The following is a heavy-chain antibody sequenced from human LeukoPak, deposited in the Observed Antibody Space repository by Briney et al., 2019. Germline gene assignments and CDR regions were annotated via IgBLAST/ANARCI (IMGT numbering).Heavy chain of an antibody. D-gene: IGHD2-21*02. CDR1: GYSISSGYY. V-gene: IGHV4-38-2*01. J-gene: IGHJ3*02. Sequence: PSETLSLTCAVSGYSISSGYYWGWIRQPPGKGLEWIGSTYHSGSTYYNPSLKSRVTISVDTSKNQFSLKLSSVTAADTAVYYCARLYCGGDCYYDAFDIWGQGTMVTVSS. CDR2: TYHSGST. CDR3: ARLYCGGDCYYDAFDI.